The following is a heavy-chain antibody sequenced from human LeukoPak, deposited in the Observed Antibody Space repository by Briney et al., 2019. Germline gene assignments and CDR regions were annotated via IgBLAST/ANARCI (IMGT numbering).Heavy chain of an antibody. J-gene: IGHJ3*02. CDR3: ARLGYSSGWYGRGDAFDI. Sequence: SETLSLTCAVYGGSFSGYYWSWIRQPPGKGLEWIVEINHSGSTNYNPSLKSRVTISVDTSKNQFSLKLSSVTAADTAVYYCARLGYSSGWYGRGDAFDIWGQGTMVTVSS. D-gene: IGHD6-19*01. CDR2: INHSGST. CDR1: GGSFSGYY. V-gene: IGHV4-34*01.